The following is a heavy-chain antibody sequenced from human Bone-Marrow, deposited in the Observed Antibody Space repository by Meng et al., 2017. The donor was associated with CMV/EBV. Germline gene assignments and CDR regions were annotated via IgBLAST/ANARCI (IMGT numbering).Heavy chain of an antibody. CDR1: GFTFSSYS. Sequence: GESLKISCVASGFTFSSYSMNWVRQAPGKGLEWVSSISSSSDYIYYADSVKGRFTISRDNAKNSLYLQMNSLRAEDTAVYYCARDVVDCTNGVCARRGMDVWGQGTTVTVSS. CDR2: ISSSSDYI. V-gene: IGHV3-21*01. CDR3: ARDVVDCTNGVCARRGMDV. J-gene: IGHJ6*02. D-gene: IGHD2-8*01.